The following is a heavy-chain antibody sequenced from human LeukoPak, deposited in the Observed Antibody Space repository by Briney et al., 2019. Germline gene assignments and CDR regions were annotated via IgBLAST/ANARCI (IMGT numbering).Heavy chain of an antibody. J-gene: IGHJ4*02. CDR2: IRSKAYGATI. CDR3: TRGRSYFEY. V-gene: IGHV3-49*04. Sequence: GGSLRLSCTTSEISFGDYALTWVRQAPGKGLEWVGFIRSKAYGATIEYAASVKGRFTISRDDSKSIAYLQMNSLKTEDTAVYYCTRGRSYFEYWGQGTLVTVSS. CDR1: EISFGDYA.